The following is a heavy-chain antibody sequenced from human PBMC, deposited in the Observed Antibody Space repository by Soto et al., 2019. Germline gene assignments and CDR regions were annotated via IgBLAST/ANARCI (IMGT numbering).Heavy chain of an antibody. CDR3: ASAYSSGWDHDAFDI. V-gene: IGHV1-69*13. J-gene: IGHJ3*02. Sequence: ASVKVSCKASGGTFSSYAISWVRQAPGQGLEWMGGIIPIFGTANYAQKFQGRVTITADESTSTAYMELSSLRSEDTAVYYCASAYSSGWDHDAFDIWGQGTMVTVSS. CDR2: IIPIFGTA. D-gene: IGHD6-19*01. CDR1: GGTFSSYA.